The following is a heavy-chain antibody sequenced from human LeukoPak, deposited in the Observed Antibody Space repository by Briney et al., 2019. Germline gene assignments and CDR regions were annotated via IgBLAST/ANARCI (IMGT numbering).Heavy chain of an antibody. D-gene: IGHD3-3*01. Sequence: GGSLRLSCAASGFTFSDYYMSWIRQAPGKGLEWVSYISSNGSTIYYADSVKGRFTISRDNAKNPLYLQMNSLRAEDTAVYYCARDSNDFWSGYHLYYYYYMDVWGKGTTVTVSS. CDR3: ARDSNDFWSGYHLYYYYYMDV. V-gene: IGHV3-11*01. J-gene: IGHJ6*03. CDR2: ISSNGSTI. CDR1: GFTFSDYY.